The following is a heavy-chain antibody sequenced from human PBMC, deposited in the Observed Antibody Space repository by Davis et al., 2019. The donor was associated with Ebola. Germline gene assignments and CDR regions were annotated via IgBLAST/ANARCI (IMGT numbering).Heavy chain of an antibody. CDR2: ISGSGFST. J-gene: IGHJ4*02. D-gene: IGHD6-13*01. Sequence: GESLKISCIASGFSFGTYAMSWVSQAPGKGLEWVSSISGSGFSTFYADSVKGRFTISRDNSKNTLYLQMNSLRAEETALYYCAKRPAAGDSWGQGTLVTVSS. CDR1: GFSFGTYA. V-gene: IGHV3-23*01. CDR3: AKRPAAGDS.